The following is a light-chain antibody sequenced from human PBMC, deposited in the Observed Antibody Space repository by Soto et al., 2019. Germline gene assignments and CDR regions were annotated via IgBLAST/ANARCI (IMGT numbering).Light chain of an antibody. Sequence: QSALTQPASVSGSPGQSITISCTGTSSDVGGYNYVSWYQQHPGKAPKLMIYDVSNRPSGVSNRFSGSKSGNTASLTISGLQAEDEADYYCRSYTRSSTLRVFGTGTKVTVL. CDR2: DVS. CDR1: SSDVGGYNY. V-gene: IGLV2-14*01. J-gene: IGLJ1*01. CDR3: RSYTRSSTLRV.